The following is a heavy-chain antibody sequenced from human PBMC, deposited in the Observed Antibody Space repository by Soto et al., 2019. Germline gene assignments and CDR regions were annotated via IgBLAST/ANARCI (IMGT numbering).Heavy chain of an antibody. CDR2: IIPILGST. V-gene: IGHV1-69*01. D-gene: IGHD3-22*01. CDR3: ARDRWSDSSGYYYESGY. Sequence: QVQLVQSGAEVKMPGSSVKVSCKASGGTFSNYGISWVRQAPGQGLEWMGGIIPILGSTKSAQSLQGSVTFTADESTTTAYMELSSLRSEDTAVYYCARDRWSDSSGYYYESGYWGQGTLVTVSS. J-gene: IGHJ4*02. CDR1: GGTFSNYG.